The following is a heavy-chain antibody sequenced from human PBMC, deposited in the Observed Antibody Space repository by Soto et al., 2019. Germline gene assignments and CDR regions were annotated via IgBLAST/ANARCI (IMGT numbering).Heavy chain of an antibody. Sequence: ASVKVSCKASGYTFTSYGISWVRQAPGQGLEWMGWISAYNGNTNYAQKLQGRVTMTTDTSTSTAYMELRSLRCDDTAVYYCARSKYYYDSSGAFDIWGQGTMVTVSS. CDR2: ISAYNGNT. CDR3: ARSKYYYDSSGAFDI. D-gene: IGHD3-22*01. CDR1: GYTFTSYG. J-gene: IGHJ3*02. V-gene: IGHV1-18*01.